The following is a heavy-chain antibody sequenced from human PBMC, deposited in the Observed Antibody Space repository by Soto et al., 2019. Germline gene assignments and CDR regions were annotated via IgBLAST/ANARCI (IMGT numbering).Heavy chain of an antibody. Sequence: GGSLRLSCAASGFTFSSYAMSWVRQAPGKGLEWVSAISGSGGSTYYADSVKGRFTISRDNSKNTLYLQMNSLRAEDTAVYYCAKGSDYYDSSGYYGKFDYWGQGTLVTVSS. CDR2: ISGSGGST. J-gene: IGHJ4*02. CDR1: GFTFSSYA. CDR3: AKGSDYYDSSGYYGKFDY. V-gene: IGHV3-23*01. D-gene: IGHD3-22*01.